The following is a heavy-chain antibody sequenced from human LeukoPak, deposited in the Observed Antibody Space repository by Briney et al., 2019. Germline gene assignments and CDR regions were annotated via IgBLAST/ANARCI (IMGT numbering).Heavy chain of an antibody. V-gene: IGHV3-23*01. CDR3: AKDRVTAAGYYFEY. J-gene: IGHJ4*02. D-gene: IGHD6-13*01. CDR2: ISGSGGST. CDR1: GFSFSNYW. Sequence: GGSLRLSCAASGFSFSNYWMNWVRQAPGKGLEWVSAISGSGGSTYYAESVKGRFTISRDNSKNTLYLQMNSLRAEDTAVYYCAKDRVTAAGYYFEYWGQGTLVTVSS.